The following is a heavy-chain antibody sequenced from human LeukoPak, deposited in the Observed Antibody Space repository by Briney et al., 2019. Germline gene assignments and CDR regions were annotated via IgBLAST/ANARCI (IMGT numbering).Heavy chain of an antibody. V-gene: IGHV3-74*01. Sequence: GGSLRLSCAAFGFTFSSYWMHWVRHAPGKGLVWVSRINSDGSSTSYADSVKGRFTISRDNAKNTLYLQMNSLRAEDTAVYYCARDKKQWLASALDYWGQGTLVTVSS. D-gene: IGHD6-19*01. CDR2: INSDGSST. CDR1: GFTFSSYW. J-gene: IGHJ4*02. CDR3: ARDKKQWLASALDY.